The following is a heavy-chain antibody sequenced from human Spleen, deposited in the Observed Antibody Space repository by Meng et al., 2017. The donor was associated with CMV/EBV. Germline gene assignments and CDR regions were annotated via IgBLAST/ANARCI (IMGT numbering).Heavy chain of an antibody. V-gene: IGHV3-48*04. Sequence: ETLSLTCAASGFGFRTYHMNWVRQAPGKGLEWLAYINSAGIPRYYADSVKGRFTISRDNAKNSLYLQMNSLRAEDTAVYYFVSDFGGNFDGVFDYWGQGVLVTVSS. CDR1: GFGFRTYH. D-gene: IGHD4-23*01. J-gene: IGHJ4*02. CDR2: INSAGIPR. CDR3: VSDFGGNFDGVFDY.